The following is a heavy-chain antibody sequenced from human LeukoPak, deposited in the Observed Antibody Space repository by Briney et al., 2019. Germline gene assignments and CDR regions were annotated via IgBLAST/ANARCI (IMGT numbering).Heavy chain of an antibody. V-gene: IGHV3-30*02. CDR1: GFTFSSYG. Sequence: GGSLRLSCAASGFTFSSYGMHWVRQAPGKGLEWVAFIRYDGSNKYYADSVKGRFTISRDNSKNTLYLQMNSLRAEDTAVYYCAREHTVVTTRNDYYYYMAVWGKGTTVTVSS. CDR2: IRYDGSNK. CDR3: AREHTVVTTRNDYYYYMAV. D-gene: IGHD4-23*01. J-gene: IGHJ6*03.